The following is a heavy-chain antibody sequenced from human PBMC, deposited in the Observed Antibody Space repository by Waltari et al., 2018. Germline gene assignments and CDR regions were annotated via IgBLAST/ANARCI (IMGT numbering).Heavy chain of an antibody. CDR1: GFTFSNYA. Sequence: EVQLLESGGGLVQPGGSLRLSCAASGFTFSNYAMNWVRQAPGKGLEWVSVFRSSTDYRYYADSVKGRFTISRDNSKNTLYLQMNSLRAGDTAIYYCARKRGLWSDTGGYSPLDYWGHGTLVTVSS. CDR3: ARKRGLWSDTGGYSPLDY. V-gene: IGHV3-23*01. J-gene: IGHJ4*01. D-gene: IGHD3-22*01. CDR2: FRSSTDYR.